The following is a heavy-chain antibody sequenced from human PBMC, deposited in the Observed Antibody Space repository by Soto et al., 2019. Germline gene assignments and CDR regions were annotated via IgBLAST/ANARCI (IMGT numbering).Heavy chain of an antibody. J-gene: IGHJ4*02. V-gene: IGHV4-59*01. CDR3: ARSSTKNDYSNYYFDY. CDR2: IYYSGST. D-gene: IGHD4-4*01. Sequence: SETLSLTCTVSGGSISSYYWSWIRQPPGKGLEWIGYIYYSGSTNYNPSLKSRVTISVDTSKNQFSLKLSSVTAADTAVYYCARSSTKNDYSNYYFDYWGQGTLVTVSS. CDR1: GGSISSYY.